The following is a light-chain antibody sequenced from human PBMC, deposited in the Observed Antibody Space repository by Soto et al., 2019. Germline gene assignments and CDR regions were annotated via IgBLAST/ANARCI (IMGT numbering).Light chain of an antibody. CDR3: QHYNTYPWT. CDR1: QSVDAY. CDR2: GAS. J-gene: IGKJ1*01. V-gene: IGKV3-15*01. Sequence: EIVLTQSPGTLSLSPGERATLSCRASQSVDAYLAWYQQTPGQAPRLLIYGASTRATGIPARFSGSGSGTEFTLTISSLQPGDFATYYCQHYNTYPWTFGQGTKVDIK.